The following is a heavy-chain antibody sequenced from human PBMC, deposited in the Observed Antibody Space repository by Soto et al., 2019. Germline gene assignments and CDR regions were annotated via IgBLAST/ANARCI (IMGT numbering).Heavy chain of an antibody. CDR3: ATGGYYPDY. V-gene: IGHV3-15*01. D-gene: IGHD3-10*01. CDR1: GFTFSDAW. J-gene: IGHJ4*02. Sequence: LGGSLRLSCAGSGFTFSDAWMNWVRQAPGKGLEWVGRVKSKTHGGTTDYAAPVKGRFIISRDDSKNTMFLQMNSLKTEDTAVYYCATGGYYPDYWGQGTLVTVSS. CDR2: VKSKTHGGTT.